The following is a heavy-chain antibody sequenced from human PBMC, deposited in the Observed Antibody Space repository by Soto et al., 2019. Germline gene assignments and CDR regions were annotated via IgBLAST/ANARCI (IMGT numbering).Heavy chain of an antibody. CDR3: IRAVAGTNWFDP. D-gene: IGHD6-19*01. V-gene: IGHV3-73*01. CDR1: GFTFSGSA. Sequence: PGGSLRLSCAASGFTFSGSAMHWVRQASGKGLEWVGRIRSKANSYATAYAASVKGRFTISRDDSKNTAYLQMNSLKTEDTAVYYCIRAVAGTNWFDPWGQGTLVTVSS. J-gene: IGHJ5*02. CDR2: IRSKANSYAT.